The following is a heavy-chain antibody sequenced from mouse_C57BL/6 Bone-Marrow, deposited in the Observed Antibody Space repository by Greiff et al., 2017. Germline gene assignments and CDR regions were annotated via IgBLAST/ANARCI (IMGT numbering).Heavy chain of an antibody. Sequence: QVQLQQSGAELVRPGASVKLSCKASGYTFTDYYINWVKQRPGQGLEWIGRIYPGSGDTYYNEKFKGKATLTAEKSSSTAYMQLSSLTSEDSAVYCCAAYYGSGYGYFDVWGTGTTVTVSS. CDR2: IYPGSGDT. CDR3: AAYYGSGYGYFDV. CDR1: GYTFTDYY. D-gene: IGHD1-1*02. V-gene: IGHV1-76*01. J-gene: IGHJ1*03.